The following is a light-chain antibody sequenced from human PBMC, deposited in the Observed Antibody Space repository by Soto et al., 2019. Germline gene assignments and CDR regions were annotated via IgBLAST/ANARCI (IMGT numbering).Light chain of an antibody. J-gene: IGKJ2*01. CDR3: QYYGSSPLYT. Sequence: EIVLTQSPGTLSLSPGERVTLSCRASQSVSNTFLAWYQQKPGQAPRLLIYGAFSRVTGIPDRFSGSGSGTDFTLTISRLEPEDFAVYYCQYYGSSPLYTFGQGTKLEIK. V-gene: IGKV3-20*01. CDR1: QSVSNTF. CDR2: GAF.